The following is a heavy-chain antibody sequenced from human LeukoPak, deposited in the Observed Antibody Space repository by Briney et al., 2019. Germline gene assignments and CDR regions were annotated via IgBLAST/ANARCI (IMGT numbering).Heavy chain of an antibody. V-gene: IGHV4-30-4*08. D-gene: IGHD2-15*01. CDR1: GGSISSGDYY. Sequence: PSETLSPTCTVSGGSISSGDYYWSWIRQPPGKGPEWIGYTHYSGRTYYNPSLKSRLTISADTSKNQFSLRLSSVTAADTAVYYCARTYCSGGTCYGLDYWGQGTLVTVSS. CDR3: ARTYCSGGTCYGLDY. CDR2: THYSGRT. J-gene: IGHJ4*02.